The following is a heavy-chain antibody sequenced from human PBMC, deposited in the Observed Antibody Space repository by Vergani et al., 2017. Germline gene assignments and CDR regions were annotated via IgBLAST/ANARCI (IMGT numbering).Heavy chain of an antibody. J-gene: IGHJ3*02. CDR1: GFTFSSYW. CDR3: ARDREVAGGELRSRAFDI. V-gene: IGHV3-7*01. Sequence: EVQLVESGGGLVQPGGSLRLSCAASGFTFSSYWMSWVRQAPGKGLEWVANIKQDGSEKYYVDSVEGRFTISRDNAKNSLYLQMNSLRAEDTAVYYCARDREVAGGELRSRAFDIWGQGTMVTVSS. CDR2: IKQDGSEK. D-gene: IGHD1-26*01.